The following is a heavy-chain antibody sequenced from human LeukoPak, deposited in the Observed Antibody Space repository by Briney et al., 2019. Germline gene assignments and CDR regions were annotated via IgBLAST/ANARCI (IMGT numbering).Heavy chain of an antibody. Sequence: ASVKVSCKASGYTFTSYDINWVRQATGQGLEWMGWMNPNSGNTGYAQKFQGRVTMTRDTSTSTVYMELSSLRSEDTAVYYCARDPSTGVSAFDIWGQGTMVTVSS. CDR1: GYTFTSYD. J-gene: IGHJ3*02. CDR2: MNPNSGNT. D-gene: IGHD7-27*01. CDR3: ARDPSTGVSAFDI. V-gene: IGHV1-8*01.